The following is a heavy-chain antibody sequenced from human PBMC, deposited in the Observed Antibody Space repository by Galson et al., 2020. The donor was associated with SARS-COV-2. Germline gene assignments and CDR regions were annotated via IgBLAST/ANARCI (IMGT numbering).Heavy chain of an antibody. CDR2: IYHSGTT. CDR1: GGSISTDGHF. CDR3: ARTSGALDI. J-gene: IGHJ3*02. V-gene: IGHV4-31*03. Sequence: SETLSLTCSVSGGSISTDGHFWTWIRQPPGKGLEWLGYIYHSGTTYYNPSLKSRLSIAVDKSQNQFSLRLRSVTAADTAVYFCARTSGALDIWGRGTKVTVSS. D-gene: IGHD3-10*01.